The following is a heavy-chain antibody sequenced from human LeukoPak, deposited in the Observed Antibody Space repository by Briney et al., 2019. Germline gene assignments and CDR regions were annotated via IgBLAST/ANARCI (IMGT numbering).Heavy chain of an antibody. CDR2: ISSSSSYI. J-gene: IGHJ3*02. Sequence: PGRSLRLSCAASGFTFSSYWMHWVRQAPGKGLEWVSSISSSSSYIYYTDSVKGRFTISRDNAKNSLYLQMNSLRAEDTAVYYCARDHHDSSGYYYWPDAFDIWGQGTMVTVSS. V-gene: IGHV3-21*01. CDR1: GFTFSSYW. D-gene: IGHD3-22*01. CDR3: ARDHHDSSGYYYWPDAFDI.